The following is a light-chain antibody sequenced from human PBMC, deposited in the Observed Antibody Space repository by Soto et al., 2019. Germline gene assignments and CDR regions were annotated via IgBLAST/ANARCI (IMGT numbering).Light chain of an antibody. CDR3: QHYNTYPWT. CDR1: QTISSW. Sequence: DIQMTQSPSTLSGSVGDRVTINCRASQTISSWLAWYQQKPGKAPKLLIYKASALESGVPSRFSGSGSGTEFTLTISSLEPEDFATYYCQHYNTYPWTFGQGTKVDIK. V-gene: IGKV1-5*03. J-gene: IGKJ1*01. CDR2: KAS.